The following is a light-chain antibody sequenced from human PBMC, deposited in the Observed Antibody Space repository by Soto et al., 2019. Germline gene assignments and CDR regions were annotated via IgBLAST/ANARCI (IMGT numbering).Light chain of an antibody. V-gene: IGLV2-14*03. CDR3: SSFTTSSSLVV. CDR2: EVS. Sequence: QSALTQPASVSGSPGQSITISCTGTSSDIGGYNFVSWYQQHPGRAPKLIIYEVSNRPSGVSDRFSGSKSGNTASLTISGLHTEDEADYYCSSFTTSSSLVVFGGGTKLTVL. CDR1: SSDIGGYNF. J-gene: IGLJ2*01.